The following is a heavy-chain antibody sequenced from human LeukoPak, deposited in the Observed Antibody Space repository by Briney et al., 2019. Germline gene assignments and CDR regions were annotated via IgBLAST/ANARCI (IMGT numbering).Heavy chain of an antibody. J-gene: IGHJ6*03. D-gene: IGHD2-15*01. CDR3: ARGSGGSCTYYYYYYMDV. CDR2: INPNSGGT. CDR1: GYTFTGYY. Sequence: ASVKVSCKASGYTFTGYYMHWVRQAPGQGLEWMGWINPNSGGTNYAQKFQGRVTMTRDTSISTAYMELSRLRSDDTAVYYCARGSGGSCTYYYYYYMDVWGKGTTVTVSS. V-gene: IGHV1-2*02.